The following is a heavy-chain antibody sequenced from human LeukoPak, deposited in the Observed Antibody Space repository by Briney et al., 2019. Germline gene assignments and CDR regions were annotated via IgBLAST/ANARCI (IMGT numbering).Heavy chain of an antibody. CDR2: ICANDGNT. CDR3: AKGSGSSCYSPCDY. CDR1: GFTFSSYR. V-gene: IGHV3-23*01. J-gene: IGHJ4*02. D-gene: IGHD2-15*01. Sequence: GGSLRLSCAASGFTFSSYRMHWVRQTPGKGLEWVSVICANDGNTYYADAVKGRFTISRDNSKDTLYLQMDSLRAEDTAVYYCAKGSGSSCYSPCDYWGQGILVTVSS.